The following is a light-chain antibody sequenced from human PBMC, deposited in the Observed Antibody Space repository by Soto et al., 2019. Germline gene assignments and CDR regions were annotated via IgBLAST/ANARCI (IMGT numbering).Light chain of an antibody. V-gene: IGKV3-11*01. CDR1: QSVSSY. CDR2: DAS. J-gene: IGKJ2*01. Sequence: EIVLTQSPATLSLSPGERATLSCRASQSVSSYLAWYQQKPGQAPRLLIYDASNRSTGIPARLSGSGSGTDFTLTISSLEPEDFAVYYCQRRNKWPPTFGQGTKLEIK. CDR3: QRRNKWPPT.